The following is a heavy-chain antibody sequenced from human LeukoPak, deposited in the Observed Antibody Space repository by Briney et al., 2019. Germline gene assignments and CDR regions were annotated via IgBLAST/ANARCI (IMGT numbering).Heavy chain of an antibody. CDR1: GFTFSSYW. J-gene: IGHJ4*02. D-gene: IGHD3-9*01. CDR3: ATLYDILTGYPSRVDY. CDR2: INSDGFGT. Sequence: GGSLRLSCAASGFTFSSYWMHWVRQAPGKGLVWVSRINSDGFGTTYADSVKGRFTISRDNAKNTLYLQMNSLRAEDTAVYYCATLYDILTGYPSRVDYWGQGTLVTASS. V-gene: IGHV3-74*01.